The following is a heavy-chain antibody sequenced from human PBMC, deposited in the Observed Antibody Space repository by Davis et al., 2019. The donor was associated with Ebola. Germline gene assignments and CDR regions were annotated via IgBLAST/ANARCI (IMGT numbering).Heavy chain of an antibody. V-gene: IGHV4-4*01. Sequence: AGSLTLSCTVSGASISSPNWWSLLRPPPGKRLEWTADISHSGNTNYNPSVESRATISSDMSKNQFSLRLSSVTAADTAVYFCARFHCTNGVCSFFDYWGQGTLVTVSS. CDR1: GASISSPNW. CDR2: ISHSGNT. J-gene: IGHJ4*02. D-gene: IGHD2-8*01. CDR3: ARFHCTNGVCSFFDY.